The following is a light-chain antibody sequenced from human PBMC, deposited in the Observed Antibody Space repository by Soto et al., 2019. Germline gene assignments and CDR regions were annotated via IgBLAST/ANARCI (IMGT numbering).Light chain of an antibody. CDR3: QQSYSLPRT. Sequence: DIQLTQSPSSLSASVGDRVTITCRASQSVSSYLNWYQQKPGKAPNLLIYAASSLQSGVPSRFSGSGSGTEFTLAISSLQPEDFATYYCQQSYSLPRTFGQGTKVGIK. CDR1: QSVSSY. CDR2: AAS. J-gene: IGKJ1*01. V-gene: IGKV1-39*01.